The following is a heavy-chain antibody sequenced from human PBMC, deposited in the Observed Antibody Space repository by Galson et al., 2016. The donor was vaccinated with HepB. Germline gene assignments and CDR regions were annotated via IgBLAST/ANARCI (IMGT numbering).Heavy chain of an antibody. Sequence: LRLSCAASGFTFSRHWMHWVRQAPGKGLVWVSRINSNGSATTYADSVRGRFTIARDNADNTLYLQMNSLRAEDTAVYYCARLAVTTPFDYWGQGTLVTVSS. CDR1: GFTFSRHW. J-gene: IGHJ4*02. V-gene: IGHV3-74*01. D-gene: IGHD4-17*01. CDR3: ARLAVTTPFDY. CDR2: INSNGSAT.